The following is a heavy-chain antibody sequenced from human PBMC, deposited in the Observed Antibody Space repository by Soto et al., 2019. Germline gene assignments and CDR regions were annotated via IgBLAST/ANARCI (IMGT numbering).Heavy chain of an antibody. Sequence: GESLKISCKGSGYSFTSYWIDWVRQMPGKGLEWMGIIYPGDSDTRYSPSFQGQVTISADRSISTAYLQWSSLRASDTAMYYCARHSTDDSNHQYYYGMDVWGQGTTVTVSS. CDR3: ARHSTDDSNHQYYYGMDV. J-gene: IGHJ6*02. CDR1: GYSFTSYW. V-gene: IGHV5-51*01. CDR2: IYPGDSDT. D-gene: IGHD4-4*01.